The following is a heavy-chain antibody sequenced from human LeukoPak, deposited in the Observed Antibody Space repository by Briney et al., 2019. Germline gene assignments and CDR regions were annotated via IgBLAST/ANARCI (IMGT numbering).Heavy chain of an antibody. V-gene: IGHV3-30*03. D-gene: IGHD3-22*01. CDR1: GFTFSSYG. J-gene: IGHJ6*02. CDR2: ISYDGSNK. Sequence: GGSLRLSCAASGFTFSSYGMHWVRQAPGKGLEWVAVISYDGSNKYYADSVKGRFTISRDNSKNTLYLQMNSLRAEDTAVYYCARDLHYYDSSGYDTTGFYYYYGMDVWGQGTTVTVSS. CDR3: ARDLHYYDSSGYDTTGFYYYYGMDV.